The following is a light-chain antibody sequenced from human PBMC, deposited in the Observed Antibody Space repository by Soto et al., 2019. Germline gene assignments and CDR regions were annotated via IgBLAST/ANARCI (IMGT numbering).Light chain of an antibody. CDR3: LHTYSFPRT. J-gene: IGKJ1*01. CDR2: FAS. Sequence: DIQMTQSPSSASASVGDRVTLTCRASQGIGDRLAWSQQKPGKVPQLLIYFASTLGSGVPSRFSGSGSGTDFILTINTLQADDFATYYCLHTYSFPRTFGQGTKVDI. CDR1: QGIGDR. V-gene: IGKV1-12*01.